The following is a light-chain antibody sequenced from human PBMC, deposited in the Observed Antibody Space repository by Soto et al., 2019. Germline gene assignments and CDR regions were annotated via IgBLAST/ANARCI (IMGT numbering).Light chain of an antibody. CDR1: NSDVGGYNY. V-gene: IGLV2-8*01. J-gene: IGLJ1*01. Sequence: QCALTQPPSASGSPVQSVTISCTGTNSDVGGYNYVSWYQQYPGKAPKLIIYEVNERPSGVPDRFSGSKSGNTASLTVSGLQTADEDDYYCGSYEGSNWYVFGTGTKVTVL. CDR3: GSYEGSNWYV. CDR2: EVN.